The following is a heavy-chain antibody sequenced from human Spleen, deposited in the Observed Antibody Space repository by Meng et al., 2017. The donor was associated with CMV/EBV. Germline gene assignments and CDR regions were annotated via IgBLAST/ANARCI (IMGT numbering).Heavy chain of an antibody. CDR3: ARGGCELLQVYLDY. V-gene: IGHV1-46*01. D-gene: IGHD1-26*01. CDR1: GYTFTSYC. Sequence: AGYTFTSYCMHWVGQAPGQGREWMGIISPSCGSTSYAQKFQGRVTMTRDMSTSTVYMELSSLRAEDTAMDYCARGGCELLQVYLDYWGQGTLVTVSS. CDR2: ISPSCGST. J-gene: IGHJ4*02.